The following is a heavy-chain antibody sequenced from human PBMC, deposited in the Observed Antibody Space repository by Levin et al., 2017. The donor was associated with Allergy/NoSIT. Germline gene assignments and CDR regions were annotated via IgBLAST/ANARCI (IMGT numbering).Heavy chain of an antibody. Sequence: KISCKASGGTFSSYAISWVRQAPGQGLEWMGGIIPIFGTANYAQKFQGRVTITADKSTSTAYMELSSLRSEDTAVYYCAREVNYGMDVWGQGTTVTVSS. V-gene: IGHV1-69*06. J-gene: IGHJ6*02. CDR3: AREVNYGMDV. CDR1: GGTFSSYA. CDR2: IIPIFGTA.